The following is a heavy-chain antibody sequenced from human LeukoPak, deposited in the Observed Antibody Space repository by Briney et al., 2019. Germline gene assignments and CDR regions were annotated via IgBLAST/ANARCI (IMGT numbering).Heavy chain of an antibody. V-gene: IGHV3-21*01. J-gene: IGHJ4*02. Sequence: GGSLRLSCAASGFTFSSYSMNWVRQAPGKGLEWVSSISSSSSYIYYADSVKGRFTISRDNAKNSLYLQMNSLRAEDTAVYYCASVVVVAATPASRHYFDYWGQGTLVTVSS. CDR2: ISSSSSYI. D-gene: IGHD2-15*01. CDR3: ASVVVVAATPASRHYFDY. CDR1: GFTFSSYS.